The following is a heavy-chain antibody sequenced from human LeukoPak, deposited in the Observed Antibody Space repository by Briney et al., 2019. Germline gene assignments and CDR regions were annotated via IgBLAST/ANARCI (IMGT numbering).Heavy chain of an antibody. Sequence: PSETLSLTCTVSGGSISSSSYYWGWIRQPPGKGLEWIGSIYYSGSTYYNPSLKSRVTISVDTSKNQFSLKLSSVTAADTAVYYCARGGNYYGSGISVFGWFDPWGQGTLVTVSS. J-gene: IGHJ5*02. V-gene: IGHV4-39*07. D-gene: IGHD3-10*01. CDR2: IYYSGST. CDR3: ARGGNYYGSGISVFGWFDP. CDR1: GGSISSSSYY.